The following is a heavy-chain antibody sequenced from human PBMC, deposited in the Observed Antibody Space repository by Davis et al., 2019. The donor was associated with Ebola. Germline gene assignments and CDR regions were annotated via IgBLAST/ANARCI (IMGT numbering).Heavy chain of an antibody. CDR2: ISSGDGTT. CDR3: AKAWGVITTSYYAMDV. D-gene: IGHD4/OR15-4a*01. Sequence: GESLKISCTTSGFKFKDYAMTWVRQAPGKGLEWVSGISSGDGTTYYADSFKGRFTISRDNSKNTLFLQMNSLRAGDTAVYYCAKAWGVITTSYYAMDVWGQGTTVTVSS. CDR1: GFKFKDYA. J-gene: IGHJ6*02. V-gene: IGHV3-23*01.